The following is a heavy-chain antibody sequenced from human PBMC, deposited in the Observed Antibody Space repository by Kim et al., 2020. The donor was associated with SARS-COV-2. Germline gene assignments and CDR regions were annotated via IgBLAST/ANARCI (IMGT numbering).Heavy chain of an antibody. V-gene: IGHV1-2*04. CDR3: ARDLPSRGVISPGRFGYYYYGMDV. CDR2: INPNSGGT. J-gene: IGHJ6*02. D-gene: IGHD3-10*01. Sequence: ASVKVSCKASGYTFTGYYMHWVRQAPGQGLEWMGWINPNSGGTNYAQKFQGWVTMTRDTSISTAYMELSRLRSDDTAVYYCARDLPSRGVISPGRFGYYYYGMDVWGQGTTVTVSS. CDR1: GYTFTGYY.